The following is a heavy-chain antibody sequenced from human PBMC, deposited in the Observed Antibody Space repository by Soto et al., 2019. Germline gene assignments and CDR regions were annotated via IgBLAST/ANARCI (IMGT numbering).Heavy chain of an antibody. V-gene: IGHV1-2*04. CDR1: GYTFTGYY. CDR3: ARFGRAVAGDKSSRAFDI. D-gene: IGHD6-19*01. J-gene: IGHJ3*02. Sequence: ASVKVSCKASGYTFTGYYMHWVRQAPGQGLEWMGWINPNSGGTNYAQKFQGWVTMTTDESTSTAYMELSSLRSEDTAVYYCARFGRAVAGDKSSRAFDIWGQGTMVTVSS. CDR2: INPNSGGT.